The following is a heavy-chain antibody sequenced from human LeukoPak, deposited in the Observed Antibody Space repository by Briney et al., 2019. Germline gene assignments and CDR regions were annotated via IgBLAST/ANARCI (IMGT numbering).Heavy chain of an antibody. CDR1: GFTFSSYA. Sequence: GGSLRLSCAASGFTFSSYAMSWVRQAPGKGLEWVSAISGSGGSTYYADSVKGRFTISRDNSKNTLYLQMNSLRAEDTAVYYCARVEVGSSWTGNAFDIWGQGTMVTVSS. V-gene: IGHV3-23*01. CDR3: ARVEVGSSWTGNAFDI. CDR2: ISGSGGST. J-gene: IGHJ3*02. D-gene: IGHD6-13*01.